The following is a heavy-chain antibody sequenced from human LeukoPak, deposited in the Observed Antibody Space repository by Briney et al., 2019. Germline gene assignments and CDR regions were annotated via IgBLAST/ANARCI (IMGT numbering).Heavy chain of an antibody. CDR2: INPSGGST. Sequence: GAPVKVSCKASGYTFTNYYMHWVRQAPGQGLEWMGIINPSGGSTSYAQKFQGRVTMTRDTSTSTVYMELSSLRSEDTAVYYCARDNPESSWSGYYYGWGQGTLVTVSS. D-gene: IGHD3-3*01. J-gene: IGHJ4*02. V-gene: IGHV1-46*01. CDR1: GYTFTNYY. CDR3: ARDNPESSWSGYYYG.